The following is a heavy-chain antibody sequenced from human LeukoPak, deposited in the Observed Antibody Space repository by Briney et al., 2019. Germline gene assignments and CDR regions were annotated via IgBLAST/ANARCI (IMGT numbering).Heavy chain of an antibody. CDR2: IYYDGGT. CDR1: GGSVSSASYY. CDR3: ARILVGATTDY. Sequence: SETLSLTCTVSGGSVSSASYYWSWIRQPPRGGLEWIGFIYYDGGTSYNPSLKSRVTLSVDTSKNQFSLKLTSVTAADSAIYFCARILVGATTDYWGQGTLVTVSS. J-gene: IGHJ4*02. V-gene: IGHV4-61*01. D-gene: IGHD1-26*01.